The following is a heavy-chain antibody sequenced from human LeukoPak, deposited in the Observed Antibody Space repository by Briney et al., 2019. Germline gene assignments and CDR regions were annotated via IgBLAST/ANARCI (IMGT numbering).Heavy chain of an antibody. CDR2: ISGSSNYI. J-gene: IGHJ4*02. CDR3: AKDGLMRFFDY. V-gene: IGHV3-21*01. D-gene: IGHD2-8*01. Sequence: GDSLRLSCAASGFTFSTYIMNWVRQAPGKRLEWVSSISGSSNYIYYADSVKGRFTISRDNSKNTLYLQMNSLRADDTAVYHCAKDGLMRFFDYWGQGTLVTVSS. CDR1: GFTFSTYI.